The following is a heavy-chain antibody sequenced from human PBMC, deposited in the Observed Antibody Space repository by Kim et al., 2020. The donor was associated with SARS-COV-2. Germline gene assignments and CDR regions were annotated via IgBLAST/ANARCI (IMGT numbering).Heavy chain of an antibody. Sequence: ASVKVSCKASGYTFTSYDINWVRQATGQGLEWMGWMNPNSGNTGYAQKFQGRVTMTRNTSISTAYMELSSLRSEDTAVYYCARGTGSSRRVARRGNWFDPWGQGTLVTVSS. D-gene: IGHD6-6*01. CDR3: ARGTGSSRRVARRGNWFDP. V-gene: IGHV1-8*01. CDR2: MNPNSGNT. J-gene: IGHJ5*02. CDR1: GYTFTSYD.